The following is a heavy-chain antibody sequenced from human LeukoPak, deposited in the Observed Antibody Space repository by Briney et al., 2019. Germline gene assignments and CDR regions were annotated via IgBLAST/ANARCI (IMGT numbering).Heavy chain of an antibody. CDR2: IYYSGST. CDR1: GGSLSSGGSY. Sequence: PSQTLSLTCTVSGGSLSSGGSYWGWIRQHPGKRLEWIGYIYYSGSTYYNPSLKSRVTISVDTSKNQFSLKLSSVTAADTAVYYCARVRQGWFDPWGQGTLVTVSS. J-gene: IGHJ5*02. CDR3: ARVRQGWFDP. V-gene: IGHV4-31*03.